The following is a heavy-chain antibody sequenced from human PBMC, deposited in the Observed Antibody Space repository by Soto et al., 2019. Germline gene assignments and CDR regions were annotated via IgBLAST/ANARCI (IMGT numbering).Heavy chain of an antibody. CDR2: ISYDGSNK. CDR3: ANSYPDYYYGMDV. J-gene: IGHJ6*02. D-gene: IGHD6-6*01. V-gene: IGHV3-30*18. Sequence: PGGSLRLSCAASGFTFSSYGIHWVRQAPGKGLEWVAVISYDGSNKYYADSVKGRFTISRDNSKNTLYLQVNSLRAEDTAVYYCANSYPDYYYGMDVWGQGTTVTVSS. CDR1: GFTFSSYG.